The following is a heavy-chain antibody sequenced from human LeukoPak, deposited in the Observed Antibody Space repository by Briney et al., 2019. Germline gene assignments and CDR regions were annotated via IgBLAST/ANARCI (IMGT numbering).Heavy chain of an antibody. Sequence: PGGSLRLSCAASGFTFSSYWMSWVRQAPGKGLEWVSAISGSGGSTYYADSVKGRFTVSRDNSKNTLYLQMNSLRAEDTTVYYCAKASGQAGYCSSTSCHYTFDYWGQGTLVTVSS. J-gene: IGHJ4*02. CDR3: AKASGQAGYCSSTSCHYTFDY. D-gene: IGHD2-2*01. V-gene: IGHV3-23*01. CDR2: ISGSGGST. CDR1: GFTFSSYW.